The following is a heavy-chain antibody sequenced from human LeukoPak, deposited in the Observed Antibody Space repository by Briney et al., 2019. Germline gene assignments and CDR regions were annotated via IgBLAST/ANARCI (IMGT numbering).Heavy chain of an antibody. CDR1: GFTFSSYS. J-gene: IGHJ4*02. CDR3: ARAGETTGNVPDY. CDR2: ISSSSISI. V-gene: IGHV3-21*01. Sequence: GGSLRLSCAASGFTFSSYSMNWVRQAPGKGLEWVSSISSSSISIYYADSVKGRFSISRDNAKNSLYLQMNSLRAEDTAVYYCARAGETTGNVPDYWGQGTLVTVSP. D-gene: IGHD1-1*01.